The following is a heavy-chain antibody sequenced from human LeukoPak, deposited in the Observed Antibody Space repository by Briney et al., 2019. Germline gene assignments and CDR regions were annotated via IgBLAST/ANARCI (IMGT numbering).Heavy chain of an antibody. CDR3: ARLPVRRDGYNYHHY. J-gene: IGHJ4*02. CDR2: IYPGDSDT. D-gene: IGHD5-24*01. CDR1: GYSFTNYW. Sequence: NHGESLKISCQGSGYSFTNYWIGWVRQMPGKGLEWMGIIYPGDSDTRYSPSFQGQVTISVDKSISAAYLQWSSLKASDTAMYYCARLPVRRDGYNYHHYWGQGTLVTVSS. V-gene: IGHV5-51*01.